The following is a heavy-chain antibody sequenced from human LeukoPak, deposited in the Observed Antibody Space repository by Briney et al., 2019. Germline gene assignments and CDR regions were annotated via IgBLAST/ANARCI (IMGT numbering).Heavy chain of an antibody. Sequence: PGGSLRLSCAASGFTLSNFWMTWVRQAPGTGLEGVANIKHDGSEDYYMDSLKGRFTISRDNAKSSMWLQMNSLRPGDTAVYYCARNTHNYSGPLDYWGQGTLVTVSS. CDR2: IKHDGSED. V-gene: IGHV3-7*01. D-gene: IGHD4-11*01. CDR3: ARNTHNYSGPLDY. J-gene: IGHJ4*02. CDR1: GFTLSNFW.